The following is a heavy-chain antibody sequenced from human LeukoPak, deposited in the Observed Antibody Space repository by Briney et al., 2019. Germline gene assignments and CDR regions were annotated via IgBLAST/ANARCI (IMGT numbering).Heavy chain of an antibody. D-gene: IGHD1-26*01. CDR3: ARDGGTYPNFLLDS. Sequence: GGSLRLSCAASGFTFSSYGMHWVRQPPGKGLEWVAVIWYDGSKKYYADSVKGRFIISRDDSKNTLYLQMNSLRAEDTAVYYCARDGGTYPNFLLDSWGQETLVTVSS. V-gene: IGHV3-33*01. J-gene: IGHJ4*02. CDR1: GFTFSSYG. CDR2: IWYDGSKK.